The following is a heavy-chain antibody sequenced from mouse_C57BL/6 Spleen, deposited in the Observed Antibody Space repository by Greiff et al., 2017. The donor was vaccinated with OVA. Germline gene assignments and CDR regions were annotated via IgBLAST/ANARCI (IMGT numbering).Heavy chain of an antibody. Sequence: EVQLQQSGAELVRPGASVNLSCTASGFNIKDDYMHWVKQRPEQGLEWIGWIDPENGDTEYASKFQGKATITADTSSNTAYLQLSSLTSEDTDVYYCTTSGFPLDYWGQGTTLTVSS. CDR1: GFNIKDDY. CDR2: IDPENGDT. V-gene: IGHV14-4*01. J-gene: IGHJ2*01. CDR3: TTSGFPLDY.